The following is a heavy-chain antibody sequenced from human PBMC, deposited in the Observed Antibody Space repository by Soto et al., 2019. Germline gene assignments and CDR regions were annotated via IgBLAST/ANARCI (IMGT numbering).Heavy chain of an antibody. CDR1: GFTFSSYA. CDR3: ARCGGLGVPAAMRRMGY. Sequence: GGSLRLSCAASGFTFSSYAMHWVRQTPGKGLEWVAVISYDGSNKYYAGSVKGRFTISRDNSKNTLYLQMNSLRAEDTAVYYCARCGGLGVPAAMRRMGYWGQGTLVTASS. CDR2: ISYDGSNK. J-gene: IGHJ4*02. V-gene: IGHV3-30-3*01. D-gene: IGHD2-2*01.